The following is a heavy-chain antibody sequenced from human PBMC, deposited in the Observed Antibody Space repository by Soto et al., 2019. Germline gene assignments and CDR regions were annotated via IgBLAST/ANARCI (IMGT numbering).Heavy chain of an antibody. CDR2: ISSSSSYI. J-gene: IGHJ6*02. Sequence: EVQLVESGGGLVKPGGSLRLSCAASGFTFSSYSMNWVRQAPGKGLEWVSSISSSSSYIYYADSVKGRFTISRDNAKNSLYLQMNSLRAEDTAVYYCARDHPPIAVAGNYYYYYGMDVWGQGTTVTVSS. CDR1: GFTFSSYS. V-gene: IGHV3-21*01. D-gene: IGHD6-19*01. CDR3: ARDHPPIAVAGNYYYYYGMDV.